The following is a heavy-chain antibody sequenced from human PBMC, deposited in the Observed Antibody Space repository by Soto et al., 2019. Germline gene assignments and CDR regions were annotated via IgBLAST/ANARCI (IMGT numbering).Heavy chain of an antibody. CDR1: GFSLSTSGVG. D-gene: IGHD3-10*01. CDR3: AHSPITMVRGVIITGWFDP. CDR2: IYWDDDK. J-gene: IGHJ5*02. V-gene: IGHV2-5*02. Sequence: QITLKESGPTLVKPTQTLTLTCTFSGFSLSTSGVGVGWIRQPPGKALEWLALIYWDDDKRYSPSLKSRLTIPKDSTKSQVVLTITDIDPVDTATYYCAHSPITMVRGVIITGWFDPWGQGTLVTVSS.